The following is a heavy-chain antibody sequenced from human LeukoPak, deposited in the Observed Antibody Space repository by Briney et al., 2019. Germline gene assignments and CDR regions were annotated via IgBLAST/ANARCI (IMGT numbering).Heavy chain of an antibody. Sequence: GGSLRLSCAASGFTFNNYAMNWVRQAPGKGLEWVSAISGSGSNTYYADSVKGRFTISRDNSKNTLYLQMNTLRAEDTAVYYCAKAAVPGTKYYFDYWGQGTLVTVSS. CDR1: GFTFNNYA. CDR2: ISGSGSNT. CDR3: AKAAVPGTKYYFDY. J-gene: IGHJ4*02. D-gene: IGHD2-8*01. V-gene: IGHV3-23*01.